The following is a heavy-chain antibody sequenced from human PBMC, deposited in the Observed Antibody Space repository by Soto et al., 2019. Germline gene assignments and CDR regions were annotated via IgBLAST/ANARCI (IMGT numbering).Heavy chain of an antibody. CDR2: IWNDGSNE. Sequence: QVQLVESGGGVVQPGGSLRLSCEASGFPFSSYGIHWVRQAPGKGLEWLAIIWNDGSNEYYADSVKGRFTISRDNSKNTVYLQVSNLRAEDTAVYFCARDQTDSGGYSDSWSQGTLVTVSS. D-gene: IGHD3-22*01. CDR1: GFPFSSYG. CDR3: ARDQTDSGGYSDS. V-gene: IGHV3-33*01. J-gene: IGHJ4*02.